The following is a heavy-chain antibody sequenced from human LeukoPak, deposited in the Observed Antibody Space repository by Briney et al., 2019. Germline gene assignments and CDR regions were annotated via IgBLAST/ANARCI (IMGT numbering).Heavy chain of an antibody. Sequence: ASVNVSCKSSGYTFTIYGIGWVRQAPGQGLEWMGWISAYNGNTNYAQKLQGRVTMTTDTSTSTAYMELRSLGSDDTAVYYCARDSGGYSSSWYDYWGQGTLVTVSS. V-gene: IGHV1-18*01. CDR3: ARDSGGYSSSWYDY. J-gene: IGHJ4*02. D-gene: IGHD6-13*01. CDR1: GYTFTIYG. CDR2: ISAYNGNT.